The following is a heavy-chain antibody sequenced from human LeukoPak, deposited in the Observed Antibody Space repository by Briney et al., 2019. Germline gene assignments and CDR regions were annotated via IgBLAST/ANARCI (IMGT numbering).Heavy chain of an antibody. CDR1: GGSISSYY. CDR2: IYYSGST. CDR3: ARVTDERITLVRGVVFDY. J-gene: IGHJ4*02. V-gene: IGHV4-59*01. D-gene: IGHD3-10*01. Sequence: SETLSLTCTVSGGSISSYYWSWIRQPPGKGLEWIGYIYYSGSTNYNPSLKSRVTISVDTSKNQFSLKLSSVTAADTAVYYCARVTDERITLVRGVVFDYGGQGTLVTLSS.